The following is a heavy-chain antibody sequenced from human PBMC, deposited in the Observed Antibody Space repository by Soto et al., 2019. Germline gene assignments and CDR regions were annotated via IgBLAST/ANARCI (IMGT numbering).Heavy chain of an antibody. CDR1: GFTFSSYA. D-gene: IGHD3-3*01. Sequence: GGSLRLSCAASGFTFSSYAMSWVRQAPGKGLEWVSAISGSGGSTYYADSVKGRFTISRDNSKNTLYLQMNSLRAEDTAVYYCAKGDAVRFLEWLPNYYYYGMDVWGQGTTVTVSS. J-gene: IGHJ6*02. V-gene: IGHV3-23*01. CDR2: ISGSGGST. CDR3: AKGDAVRFLEWLPNYYYYGMDV.